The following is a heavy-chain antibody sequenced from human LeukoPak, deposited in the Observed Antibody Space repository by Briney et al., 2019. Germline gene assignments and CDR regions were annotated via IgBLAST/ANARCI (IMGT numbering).Heavy chain of an antibody. CDR2: INHSGST. CDR3: ARGSASSIQH. V-gene: IGHV4-31*03. Sequence: SQTLSLTCTVSGGSISDGGYHWSWIRQHPGKGLEWIGEINHSGSTNYNPSLKSRVTISVDTSKNQFSLKLSSVTAADTAVYYCARGSASSIQHWGQGTLVTVSS. D-gene: IGHD6-13*01. CDR1: GGSISDGGYH. J-gene: IGHJ1*01.